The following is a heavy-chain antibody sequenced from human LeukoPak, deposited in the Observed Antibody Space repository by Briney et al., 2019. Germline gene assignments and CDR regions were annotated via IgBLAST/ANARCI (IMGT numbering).Heavy chain of an antibody. CDR2: ISYDGSNK. CDR3: AKDRDGDYVFDY. CDR1: GFTFSSYG. Sequence: PGGSLRLSCAASGFTFSSYGMHWVRQAPGKGLEWVAVISYDGSNKFHADSVKGRFTISRDNSKNTLYLQMNSLRAEDTAVYYCAKDRDGDYVFDYWGQGSLVTVSS. J-gene: IGHJ4*02. D-gene: IGHD4-17*01. V-gene: IGHV3-30*18.